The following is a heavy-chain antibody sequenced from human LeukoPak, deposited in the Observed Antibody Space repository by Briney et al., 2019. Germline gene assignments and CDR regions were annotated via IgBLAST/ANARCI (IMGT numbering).Heavy chain of an antibody. CDR1: GFTFSSYA. Sequence: GRSLRLSCAASGFTFSSYAMSWVRQAPGKGLEWVSAISGSGGSTYYADSVKGRFTISRDNSKNTLYLQMNSLRAEDTAVYYCAKDPQVLTPPRALYFFHHWGQGTLVTVSS. CDR2: ISGSGGST. J-gene: IGHJ1*01. CDR3: AKDPQVLTPPRALYFFHH. D-gene: IGHD2-21*02. V-gene: IGHV3-23*01.